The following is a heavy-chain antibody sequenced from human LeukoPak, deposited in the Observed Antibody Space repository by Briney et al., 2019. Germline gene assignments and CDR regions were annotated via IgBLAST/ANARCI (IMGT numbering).Heavy chain of an antibody. CDR1: GGSISSSSYS. D-gene: IGHD3-16*02. CDR2: IYYSGST. CDR3: ARMSRSMITFGGVIVRRYFDY. Sequence: PSETLSLTCTVSGGSISSSSYSWGWIRQPPGKGLEWIGSIYYSGSTYYNPSLKSRVTISVDTSKNQFSLKLSSVTAADTAVYYCARMSRSMITFGGVIVRRYFDYWGQGTLVTVSS. J-gene: IGHJ4*02. V-gene: IGHV4-39*07.